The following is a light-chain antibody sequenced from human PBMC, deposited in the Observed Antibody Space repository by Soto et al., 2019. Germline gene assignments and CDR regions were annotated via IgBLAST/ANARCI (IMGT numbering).Light chain of an antibody. Sequence: EIPLTQSPSSLAASVGDTLTLTCRASRNVSIYLNWYQHKPGTGPTLLIHATSNLQIGVPSRFSGSGSGTEFTLTISSLEPEDFGTYYCQQSYKMPSFGQGTRL. CDR3: QQSYKMPS. V-gene: IGKV1-39*01. CDR2: ATS. CDR1: RNVSIY. J-gene: IGKJ5*01.